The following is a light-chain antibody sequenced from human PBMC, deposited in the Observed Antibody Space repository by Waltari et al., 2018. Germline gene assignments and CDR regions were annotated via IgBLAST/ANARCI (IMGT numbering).Light chain of an antibody. CDR3: HSADSSTSLMV. Sequence: YELTQPPSVSVSQGQTARITCSGDLLANEYTYWYHQKPGQAPVLVIYKDSDRPSGSPEVCSGSSSGTTVTLTISGVQAEDEADLYCHSADSSTSLMVFGGGTKLTVL. J-gene: IGLJ2*01. V-gene: IGLV3-25*03. CDR2: KDS. CDR1: LLANEY.